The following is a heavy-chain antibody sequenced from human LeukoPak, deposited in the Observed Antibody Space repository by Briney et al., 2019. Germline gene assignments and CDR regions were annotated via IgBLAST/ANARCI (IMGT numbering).Heavy chain of an antibody. CDR1: RFLLRFDT. CDR3: ARSEFEAFDM. V-gene: IGHV3-21*01. CDR2: INSNSNYM. Sequence: GRTLRPSCAASRFLLRFDTTNSVCDAPRKGLEWVSSINSNSNYMSYADSVKGRFTISRDNAKNSLYLQMTSLRAEDTAVYYCARSEFEAFDMWGQGTMVTVSS. D-gene: IGHD3-10*01. J-gene: IGHJ3*02.